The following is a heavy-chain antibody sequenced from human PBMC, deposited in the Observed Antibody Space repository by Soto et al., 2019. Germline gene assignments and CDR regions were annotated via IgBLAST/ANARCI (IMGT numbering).Heavy chain of an antibody. Sequence: QVQLVQSGAEVKKPGASVKVSCKASGYTFPSYGIIWVRQAPGQGLEWMGWISAYNGNTKYAQKLQGRVTMTTDTSTSTAYMELRSLRSDDTAVYYCARGSSRPAVPAAIRGGSNWFDPWGQGTLVTVSS. CDR1: GYTFPSYG. D-gene: IGHD2-2*02. CDR2: ISAYNGNT. CDR3: ARGSSRPAVPAAIRGGSNWFDP. V-gene: IGHV1-18*04. J-gene: IGHJ5*02.